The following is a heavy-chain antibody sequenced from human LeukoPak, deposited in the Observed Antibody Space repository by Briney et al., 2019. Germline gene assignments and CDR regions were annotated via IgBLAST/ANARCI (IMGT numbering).Heavy chain of an antibody. CDR2: TSGSGGST. Sequence: GGSLRLSCAASGFTFSSYAMSWVRQAPGKGLEWVSATSGSGGSTYYADSVKGRFTISRDNSKNTLYLQMNSLRAEDTAVYYCAKDSSYSSSWYFDYWGQGTLVTVSS. D-gene: IGHD6-13*01. CDR3: AKDSSYSSSWYFDY. V-gene: IGHV3-23*01. CDR1: GFTFSSYA. J-gene: IGHJ4*02.